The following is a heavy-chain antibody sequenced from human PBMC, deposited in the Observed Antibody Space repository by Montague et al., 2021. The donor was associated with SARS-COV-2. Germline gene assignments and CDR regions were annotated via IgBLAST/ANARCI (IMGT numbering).Heavy chain of an antibody. V-gene: IGHV4-39*01. D-gene: IGHD6-19*01. J-gene: IGHJ3*02. CDR3: ARQENSSGWFKPDAFDI. Sequence: SETLSLTCTVSGGSISSSSYYWGWIRQPPGKGLEWIGSIYYSGSTYYNPSLKSRVTISVDTSKNQFSLKLGSVTAADTAVYYCARQENSSGWFKPDAFDIWGQRTMVTVSS. CDR1: GGSISSSSYY. CDR2: IYYSGST.